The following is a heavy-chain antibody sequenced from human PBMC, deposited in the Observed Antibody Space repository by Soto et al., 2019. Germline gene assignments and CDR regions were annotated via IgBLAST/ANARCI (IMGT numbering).Heavy chain of an antibody. D-gene: IGHD4-17*01. V-gene: IGHV3-15*01. Sequence: EVQLVESGGGLVKPGGSLRLSCAASGFTFSNAWMSWVRQAPGKGLEWVGRIKSKTDGGTTDYAASVKGRFTISRDDSKNTLYLQMNSLKTEDTAVYYCTTLFYGDYGWSDAFDIWGQGTMVTVSS. CDR3: TTLFYGDYGWSDAFDI. CDR1: GFTFSNAW. J-gene: IGHJ3*02. CDR2: IKSKTDGGTT.